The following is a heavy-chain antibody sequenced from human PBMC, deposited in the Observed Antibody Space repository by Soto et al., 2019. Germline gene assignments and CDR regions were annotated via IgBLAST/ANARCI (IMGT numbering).Heavy chain of an antibody. CDR3: ARHGSGGRAFDI. J-gene: IGHJ3*02. CDR2: IYYAGST. D-gene: IGHD3-10*01. CDR1: GGSISGYY. Sequence: SETLSLTCTVSGGSISGYYWSWIRQPPGKGLEWIGYIYYAGSTNYNPSLKSRVTMSVDTSKNQFSLELTSVTAAGTAVYYFARHGSGGRAFDIWGPGTMVTVSS. V-gene: IGHV4-59*08.